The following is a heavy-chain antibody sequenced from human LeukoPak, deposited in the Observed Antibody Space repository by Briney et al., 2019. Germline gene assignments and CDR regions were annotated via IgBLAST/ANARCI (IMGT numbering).Heavy chain of an antibody. J-gene: IGHJ4*02. CDR3: AKDGGLWVSAHWGDS. D-gene: IGHD7-27*01. V-gene: IGHV3-23*01. Sequence: GGSLRLSCAASGFTFSSYTMSWVRQAPGKGLEWVSTITTSDGNTFYADSVKGRFTVSRDNSKNTLFLQMNSLRAEDTAVYYCAKDGGLWVSAHWGDSWGRGTLVTVSS. CDR2: ITTSDGNT. CDR1: GFTFSSYT.